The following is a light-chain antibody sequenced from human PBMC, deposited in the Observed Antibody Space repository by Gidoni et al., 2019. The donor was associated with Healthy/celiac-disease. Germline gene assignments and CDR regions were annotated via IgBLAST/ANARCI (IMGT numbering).Light chain of an antibody. CDR1: QSVSSY. CDR2: DAS. J-gene: IGKJ3*01. Sequence: EIVLTQSPATLSLSPGERATLSCRASQSVSSYLAWYQQKPGKAPRLLIYDASNRATGIPARFSVSGSGTDFTLTISSLEPEDFAVYYCQQRSNWPLFTFGPGTKVDIK. CDR3: QQRSNWPLFT. V-gene: IGKV3-11*01.